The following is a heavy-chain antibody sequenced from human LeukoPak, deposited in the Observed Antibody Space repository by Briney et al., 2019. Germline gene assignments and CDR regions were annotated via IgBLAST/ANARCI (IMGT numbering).Heavy chain of an antibody. J-gene: IGHJ4*02. CDR1: GGSISSYF. D-gene: IGHD5-18*01. V-gene: IGHV4-4*07. Sequence: PSETLSLTCTVSGGSISSYFWSWIRQPAGNGLEWIGLIYTSGSTNYNPSLKNRVTMSIDTSKNQFSLRLSSVTAADTAVYYCARGGTAMAAPFDYWGQGTLVTVSS. CDR2: IYTSGST. CDR3: ARGGTAMAAPFDY.